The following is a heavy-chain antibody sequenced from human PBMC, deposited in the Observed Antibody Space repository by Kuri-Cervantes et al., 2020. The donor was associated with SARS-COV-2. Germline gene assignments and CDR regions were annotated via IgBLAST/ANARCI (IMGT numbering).Heavy chain of an antibody. D-gene: IGHD6-13*01. Sequence: SETLSLTCAVSGELFSGYYWTWIRQSPGKGLEWIGEINHSGSTNYNPSLKSRVTISVDTSKNQFSLKLSSVTAADTAVYYCARDSAGTDYYYYMDVWGKGTTVTVSS. CDR3: ARDSAGTDYYYYMDV. V-gene: IGHV4-34*01. CDR1: GELFSGYY. CDR2: INHSGST. J-gene: IGHJ6*03.